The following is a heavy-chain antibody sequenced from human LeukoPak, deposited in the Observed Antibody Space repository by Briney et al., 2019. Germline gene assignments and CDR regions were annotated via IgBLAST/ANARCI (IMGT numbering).Heavy chain of an antibody. V-gene: IGHV3-23*01. J-gene: IGHJ4*02. CDR2: ISGSGGST. D-gene: IGHD1-26*01. Sequence: PGGPLRLSCAASGFTFSSYAMSWVRQAPGKGLEWVSTISGSGGSTYYADSVKGRFTISRDNSKNTLYLQMNSLRVEDTAVYYCARAGSIRFDYWGQGTLVTVSS. CDR1: GFTFSSYA. CDR3: ARAGSIRFDY.